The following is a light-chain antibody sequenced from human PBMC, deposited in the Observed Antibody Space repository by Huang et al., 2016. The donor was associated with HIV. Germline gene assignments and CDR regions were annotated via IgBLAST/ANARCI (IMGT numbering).Light chain of an antibody. CDR2: DAH. CDR3: QQYSTSSYT. CDR1: QSVRNNY. V-gene: IGKV3D-20*01. Sequence: IVLTQSPATLSLSPGERATLTCWASQSVRNNYLAWYQQKPGLAPRLLIYDAHGRATGIPDRFSGSGSGTDFTLTISRLEPEDFAMYYCQQYSTSSYTFGQGTKVDI. J-gene: IGKJ2*01.